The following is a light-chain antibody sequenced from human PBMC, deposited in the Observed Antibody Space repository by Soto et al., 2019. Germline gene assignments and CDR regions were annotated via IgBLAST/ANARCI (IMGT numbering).Light chain of an antibody. CDR1: QSLGTN. CDR2: AAS. V-gene: IGKV3-15*01. J-gene: IGKJ4*01. Sequence: MGVAHAGIILIETTGESATLSCRASQSLGTNLAWYQQRTGQAPRLLIYAASTRAAGVPDRFSGSGSETEFTLTISSLQSEDFAVYYCQHCNSRFLAFGGGTKLDIK. CDR3: QHCNSRFLA.